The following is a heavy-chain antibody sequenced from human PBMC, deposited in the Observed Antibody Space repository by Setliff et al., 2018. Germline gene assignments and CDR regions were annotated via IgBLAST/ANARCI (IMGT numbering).Heavy chain of an antibody. D-gene: IGHD1-26*01. Sequence: GGSLRLSCSASGFTFNNAWMNWVRQAPGKGLEWVGRIKSKTDGGTTDYAAPVTGRFTISRDDSEDTLYLQMNSLRAEDTAVYYCGRWMGQRSEFDHWGQGTLVTVSS. V-gene: IGHV3-15*01. CDR3: GRWMGQRSEFDH. CDR1: GFTFNNAW. CDR2: IKSKTDGGTT. J-gene: IGHJ4*02.